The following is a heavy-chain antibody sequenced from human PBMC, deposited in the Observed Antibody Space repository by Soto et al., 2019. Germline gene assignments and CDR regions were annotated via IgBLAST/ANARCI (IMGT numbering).Heavy chain of an antibody. CDR2: FYYTGST. J-gene: IGHJ4*02. CDR3: ARSMYYSDGSNYSPFDY. V-gene: IGHV4-61*01. Sequence: TSETLSLTCTVSGGSFSSGNYYWSWIRQPPGKGLEWIGYFYYTGSTNYKPSLKSRVTISIDASKKQFSLRMRSVTAADTAVYYCARSMYYSDGSNYSPFDYWGQGTLVTVSS. CDR1: GGSFSSGNYY. D-gene: IGHD3-22*01.